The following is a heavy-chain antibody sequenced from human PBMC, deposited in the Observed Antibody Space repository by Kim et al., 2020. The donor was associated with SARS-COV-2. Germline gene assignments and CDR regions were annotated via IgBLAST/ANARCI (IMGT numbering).Heavy chain of an antibody. CDR3: ASLRVAAAGTRYYYYYGM. D-gene: IGHD6-13*01. Sequence: SETLSLTCAVYGGSFSGYYWSWIRQPPGKGLEWIGEINHSGSTNYNPSLKSRVTISVDTSKNQFSLKLSSVTAADTAVYYCASLRVAAAGTRYYYYYGM. J-gene: IGHJ6*01. CDR1: GGSFSGYY. CDR2: INHSGST. V-gene: IGHV4-34*01.